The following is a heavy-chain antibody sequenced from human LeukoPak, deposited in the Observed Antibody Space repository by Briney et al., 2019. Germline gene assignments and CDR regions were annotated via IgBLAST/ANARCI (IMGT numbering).Heavy chain of an antibody. CDR2: INPSVGTT. D-gene: IGHD5-18*01. V-gene: IGHV1-46*01. CDR1: GYTFTSDY. CDR3: AKESGYSYGPLDY. J-gene: IGHJ4*02. Sequence: GASVKVSCKASGYTFTSDYIHWVGQAPGQGLEWMGKINPSVGTTTYAQNFQGRVTISRDTSTSTVYMDVSSLRSDDTAVYWCAKESGYSYGPLDYWGQGTLVTVSS.